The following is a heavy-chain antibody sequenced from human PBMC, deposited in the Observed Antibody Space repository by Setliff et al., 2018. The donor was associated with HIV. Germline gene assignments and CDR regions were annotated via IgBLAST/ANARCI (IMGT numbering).Heavy chain of an antibody. CDR1: GGSITSYY. D-gene: IGHD3-16*01. CDR2: IYISGST. CDR3: ARGGGTGSFDY. V-gene: IGHV4-4*07. J-gene: IGHJ4*02. Sequence: SETLSLTCTVSGGSITSYYWSWIRQPAGKGLEWLGRIYISGSTNYNPSFESRVTMSIDTSKNQFSLKLSSVTAADTAVYYCARGGGTGSFDYWGQGTLVTVSS.